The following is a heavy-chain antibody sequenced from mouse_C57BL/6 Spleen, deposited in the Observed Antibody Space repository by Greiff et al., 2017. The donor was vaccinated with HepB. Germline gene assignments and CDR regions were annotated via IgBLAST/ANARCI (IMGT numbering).Heavy chain of an antibody. V-gene: IGHV3-2*02. CDR2: ISYSGST. D-gene: IGHD1-2*01. CDR1: GYSINSGYV. J-gene: IGHJ2*01. Sequence: DVQLQESGPGLVKPSQSLSLTCTVPGYSINSGYVWNWIRQFPGNKLEWMGYISYSGSTNYNPSLKSRISITRDTSKNQFFLQLNSVTTEDTATYYCARTARIKYWGQGTTLTVSS. CDR3: ARTARIKY.